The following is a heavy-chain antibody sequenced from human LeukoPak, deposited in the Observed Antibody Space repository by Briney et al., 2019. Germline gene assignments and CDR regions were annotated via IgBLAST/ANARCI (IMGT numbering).Heavy chain of an antibody. V-gene: IGHV1-3*04. CDR3: ARVPLSDASGRYYSH. J-gene: IGHJ1*01. CDR1: GYSFANYG. CDR2: INTGNGNT. D-gene: IGHD3-10*01. Sequence: ASVKVACKTSGYSFANYGMHWVRQAPRQSLEWMGWINTGNGNTKSSQKFQDRVALTRDTSARTAYMELNSLSSEDTAVYYCARVPLSDASGRYYSHWGQGTLVTVYS.